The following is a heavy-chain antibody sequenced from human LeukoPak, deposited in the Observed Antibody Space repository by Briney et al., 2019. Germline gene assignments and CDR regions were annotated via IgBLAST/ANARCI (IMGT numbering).Heavy chain of an antibody. CDR3: ARDRSGYMYWFDP. D-gene: IGHD5-18*01. CDR1: GGTFRSYA. CDR2: IIPIFGTA. V-gene: IGHV1-69*13. Sequence: SVKVSCKASGGTFRSYAIRWVRQAPGQGLEWMGGIIPIFGTANYAQKFQGRVTITADESTSTAYMELSSLRSEDTAVYYCARDRSGYMYWFDPWGQGTLVTVSS. J-gene: IGHJ5*02.